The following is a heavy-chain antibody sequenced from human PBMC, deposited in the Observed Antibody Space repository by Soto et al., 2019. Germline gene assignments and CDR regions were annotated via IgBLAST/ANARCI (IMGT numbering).Heavy chain of an antibody. D-gene: IGHD1-1*01. V-gene: IGHV3-23*01. J-gene: IGHJ3*02. Sequence: EVQLLESGGGLVQPGGSLRLSCAASGFTFSSYAMSWVRQAPGKGLEWVSAISGSGGSTYYADSVKGRFTISRDNSKNTMYLQMNSLRAEDTAVYYCAKGWNRSHDAFDIWGQGTMVTVSS. CDR2: ISGSGGST. CDR3: AKGWNRSHDAFDI. CDR1: GFTFSSYA.